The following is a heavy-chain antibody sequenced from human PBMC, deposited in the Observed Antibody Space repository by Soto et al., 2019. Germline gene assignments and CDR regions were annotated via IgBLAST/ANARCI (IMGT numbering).Heavy chain of an antibody. CDR1: GFTFSSYG. CDR3: AKDGGSGWYGGCY. D-gene: IGHD6-19*01. Sequence: QVQLVESGGGVVQPGRSLRLSCAASGFTFSSYGMHWVRQAPGKGLEWVAVISYDGSNKYYADSVKGRFTISRDNSKNTLYLQMTSLRAEDTAVYYCAKDGGSGWYGGCYWGQGTLVTVSS. V-gene: IGHV3-30*18. J-gene: IGHJ4*02. CDR2: ISYDGSNK.